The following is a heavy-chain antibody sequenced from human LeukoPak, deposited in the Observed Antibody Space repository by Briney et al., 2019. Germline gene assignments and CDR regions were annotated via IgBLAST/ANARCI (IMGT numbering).Heavy chain of an antibody. D-gene: IGHD1-1*01. CDR2: IYYSGST. Sequence: PSQTLSLTCTVSGGSISSGGYYWSWIRQHPGKGLEWIGYIYYSGSTYYNPSLKSRVTISVDTSKNQFSLKLSSVTAADTAVYYCARWNDTPRFVDYWGQGTLVTVSS. J-gene: IGHJ4*02. V-gene: IGHV4-31*03. CDR3: ARWNDTPRFVDY. CDR1: GGSISSGGYY.